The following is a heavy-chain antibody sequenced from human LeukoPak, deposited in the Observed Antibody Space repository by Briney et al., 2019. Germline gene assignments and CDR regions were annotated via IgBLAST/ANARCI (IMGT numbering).Heavy chain of an antibody. CDR1: GFTFSCYA. V-gene: IGHV3-23*01. CDR3: AKDYSSGWYIDY. CDR2: ISGGGVSA. Sequence: PGGSLRLSCAASGFTFSCYAMSWVRQAPGKGLEWVSAISGGGVSAYYADSVKGRFTISRDNSKNTLYLQMNSLRAEDTAVYYCAKDYSSGWYIDYWGQGTLVTVSS. D-gene: IGHD6-19*01. J-gene: IGHJ4*02.